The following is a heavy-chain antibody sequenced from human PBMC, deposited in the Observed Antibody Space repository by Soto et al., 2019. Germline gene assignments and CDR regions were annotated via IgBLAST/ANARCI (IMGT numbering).Heavy chain of an antibody. Sequence: ASVKVSCKASGYTFTSYYMHWVRQAPGQGLEWMGIINPSGGSTSYAQKFQGRVTMTRDTSTSTVYMELSSLRSEDTAVYYCARGGDITGTYYYGMDVWGQGTRVTVS. CDR1: GYTFTSYY. V-gene: IGHV1-46*01. CDR3: ARGGDITGTYYYGMDV. CDR2: INPSGGST. D-gene: IGHD1-20*01. J-gene: IGHJ6*02.